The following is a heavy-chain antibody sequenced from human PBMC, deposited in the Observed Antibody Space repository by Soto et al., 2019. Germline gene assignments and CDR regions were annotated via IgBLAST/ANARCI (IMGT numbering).Heavy chain of an antibody. V-gene: IGHV1-18*01. D-gene: IGHD3-10*01. Sequence: ASAKVSCKASGYTFTNYGISWVRQAPGQGLEWMGWISAYNGNTKYAQKLQGRVTMTTDTSTSTAYMELRSLRPDDTAVYYCARGVGSGSYYNQYNWFDPWGQGTLVTVSS. CDR2: ISAYNGNT. J-gene: IGHJ5*02. CDR1: GYTFTNYG. CDR3: ARGVGSGSYYNQYNWFDP.